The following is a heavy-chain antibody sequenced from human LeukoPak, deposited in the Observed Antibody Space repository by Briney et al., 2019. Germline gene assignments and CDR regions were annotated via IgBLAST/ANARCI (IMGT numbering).Heavy chain of an antibody. CDR2: VSGSGGST. V-gene: IGHV3-23*01. D-gene: IGHD1-26*01. Sequence: GGSLRLSCAAPGFTFSSYAMSWVRQAPGKGLDWVSSVSGSGGSTYYADSVRGRFTVSRDNAKNTLYLQMNSLRVEDTAVYYCARVIGWDEPFDLWGHGTLVTVSS. J-gene: IGHJ3*01. CDR1: GFTFSSYA. CDR3: ARVIGWDEPFDL.